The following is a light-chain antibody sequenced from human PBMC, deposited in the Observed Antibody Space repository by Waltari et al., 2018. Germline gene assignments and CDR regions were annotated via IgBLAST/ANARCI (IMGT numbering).Light chain of an antibody. J-gene: IGLJ3*02. Sequence: SYELTQPSSVAVSPGQTARNTCPGDLPTKKYTRVLQQKPGQTPVLVIYKDNERPSGIPERFSGSSSGTTVTLTIAGAQVEDEADYYCYSAADNNWVFGGGTKLTVL. CDR2: KDN. CDR1: LPTKKY. V-gene: IGLV3-27*01. CDR3: YSAADNNWV.